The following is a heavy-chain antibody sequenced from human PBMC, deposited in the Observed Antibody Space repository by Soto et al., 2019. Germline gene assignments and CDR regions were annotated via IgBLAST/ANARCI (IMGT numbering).Heavy chain of an antibody. J-gene: IGHJ4*02. CDR3: ARTGRQLARDGGDIDS. V-gene: IGHV4-61*01. CDR2: IEYIGSS. D-gene: IGHD6-13*01. Sequence: SETLSLTCSVSGGSVTSGNYYWSWIRQPPGKGLEWIGYIEYIGSSNYHPSLKSRVTISVDTSKNQFSLKLSSVTAADTATYYCARTGRQLARDGGDIDSWGQGTLVTVSS. CDR1: GGSVTSGNYY.